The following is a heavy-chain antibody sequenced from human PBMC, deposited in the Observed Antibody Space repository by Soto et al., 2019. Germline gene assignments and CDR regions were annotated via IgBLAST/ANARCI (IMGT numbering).Heavy chain of an antibody. CDR3: ASTYTYYFDY. J-gene: IGHJ4*02. V-gene: IGHV4-31*03. D-gene: IGHD1-20*01. Sequence: PSETLSLTCTVSGGSISSCGYYWSWIRQHPGKGLEWIGYIYYSGSTYYNPSLKSRVTISVDTSKNQFSLKLSSVTAADTAVYYCASTYTYYFDYWGQGTLVTVSS. CDR2: IYYSGST. CDR1: GGSISSCGYY.